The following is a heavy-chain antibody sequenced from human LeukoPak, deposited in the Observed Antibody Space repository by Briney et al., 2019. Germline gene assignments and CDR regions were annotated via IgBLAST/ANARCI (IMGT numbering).Heavy chain of an antibody. D-gene: IGHD6-19*01. Sequence: TPSETLSLTCAVYGGSFSGYYWSWLRQPPGKGLEWIGEINHSGSTNYNPSLKSRVTISLDTSKNQFSLRLSSVTAADTAVYYCARDYVGVAGTFDYWGQGTLVTVSS. V-gene: IGHV4-34*01. J-gene: IGHJ4*02. CDR3: ARDYVGVAGTFDY. CDR2: INHSGST. CDR1: GGSFSGYY.